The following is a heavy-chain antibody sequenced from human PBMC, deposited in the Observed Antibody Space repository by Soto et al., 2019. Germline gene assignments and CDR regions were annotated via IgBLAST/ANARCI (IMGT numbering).Heavy chain of an antibody. CDR3: ARDGSGWSRYYFDY. D-gene: IGHD6-19*01. CDR1: GGTFSSYA. J-gene: IGHJ4*02. V-gene: IGHV1-69*05. CDR2: IIPIFGTA. Sequence: SVKVSCKASGGTFSSYAISWVRQAPGQGLEWMGGIIPIFGTANYAQKFQGRVTMTRDTSTSTVYMELSSLRSEDTAVYYCARDGSGWSRYYFDYWGQGTLVTVSS.